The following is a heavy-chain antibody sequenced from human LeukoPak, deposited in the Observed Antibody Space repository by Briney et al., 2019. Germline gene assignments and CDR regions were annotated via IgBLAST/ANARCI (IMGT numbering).Heavy chain of an antibody. Sequence: PGRSLRLSCAASGFTFSSYGIHWVRQAPGKGLEWVAVIWYDGSNKYYADSVKGRFTISRDNSKNTLYLQMNSLRAEDTAVYYCARGGTPMIIFYYYGMDVWGQGTTVTVSS. V-gene: IGHV3-33*01. CDR2: IWYDGSNK. CDR1: GFTFSSYG. D-gene: IGHD5-18*01. J-gene: IGHJ6*02. CDR3: ARGGTPMIIFYYYGMDV.